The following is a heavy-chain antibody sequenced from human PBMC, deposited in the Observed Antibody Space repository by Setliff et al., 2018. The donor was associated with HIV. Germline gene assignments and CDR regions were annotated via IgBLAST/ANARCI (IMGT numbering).Heavy chain of an antibody. Sequence: PSETLSLTCAVSGYPISSGFYWGWVRQPPGKGLEWTGSTHHSGTTYYNPSLKSRVAISLHTSKNQFSLRLTSVTAADTAVYYCARDYGQEDTAMDFNYWGRGTLVTVSS. V-gene: IGHV4-38-2*02. CDR3: ARDYGQEDTAMDFNY. J-gene: IGHJ4*02. CDR1: GYPISSGFY. CDR2: THHSGTT. D-gene: IGHD5-18*01.